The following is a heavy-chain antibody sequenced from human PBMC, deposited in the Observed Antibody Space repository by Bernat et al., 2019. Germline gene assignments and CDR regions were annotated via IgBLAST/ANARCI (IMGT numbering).Heavy chain of an antibody. D-gene: IGHD2-2*03. V-gene: IGHV3-33*01. CDR2: IWYEGSDK. Sequence: QVQLVESGGGVVQPGRSLKLSCAASGFTFSKYGMHWVRQARGKGLEWVAVIWYEGSDKYYGDCVKGRFTISRDNSKNTLYLQMKSLRAEDTAVYYCARDGHCSSMSSCNFDYWGQGTLVTASS. CDR3: ARDGHCSSMSSCNFDY. CDR1: GFTFSKYG. J-gene: IGHJ4*02.